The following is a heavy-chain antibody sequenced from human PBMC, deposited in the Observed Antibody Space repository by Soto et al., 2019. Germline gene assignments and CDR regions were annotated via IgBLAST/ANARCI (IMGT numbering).Heavy chain of an antibody. J-gene: IGHJ4*02. V-gene: IGHV3-33*01. D-gene: IGHD6-19*01. CDR2: IWYDGSNK. Sequence: GGSLRLSCAASGFTFSSYGMHWVRQAPGKGLEWVAVIWYDGSNKYYADSVKGRFTISRDNSKNTLYLQMNSLRAEDTAVYYCARDIGQWLGVDYWGQGTLVTVSS. CDR3: ARDIGQWLGVDY. CDR1: GFTFSSYG.